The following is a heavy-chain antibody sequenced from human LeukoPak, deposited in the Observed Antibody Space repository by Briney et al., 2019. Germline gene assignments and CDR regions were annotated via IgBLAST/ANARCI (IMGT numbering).Heavy chain of an antibody. J-gene: IGHJ4*02. CDR1: GFTFSSYS. Sequence: GGSLRLSCAASGFTFSSYSMNWVRQAPGKGLEWVSSISSSSSYIYYADSVKGRFTISRDNAKNSLYLQMNSLRAEDTAVYYCARDGYYYDSSGYWIDYWSQGTLVTVSS. D-gene: IGHD3-22*01. CDR2: ISSSSSYI. V-gene: IGHV3-21*01. CDR3: ARDGYYYDSSGYWIDY.